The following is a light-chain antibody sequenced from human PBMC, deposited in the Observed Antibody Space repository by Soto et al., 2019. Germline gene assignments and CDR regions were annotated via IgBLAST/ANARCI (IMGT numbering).Light chain of an antibody. CDR1: SSNIGSNY. CDR3: AAWDDSLSGEV. V-gene: IGLV1-47*02. Sequence: QSVLTQPPSASGTPGQRVTISCSGSSSNIGSNYVYWYQHLPGTAPKLLIYSNNQRPSGVSDRFSGSKSGTSASLAISGLRSEDDTDYYCAAWDDSLSGEVFGGGTKLTVL. J-gene: IGLJ3*02. CDR2: SNN.